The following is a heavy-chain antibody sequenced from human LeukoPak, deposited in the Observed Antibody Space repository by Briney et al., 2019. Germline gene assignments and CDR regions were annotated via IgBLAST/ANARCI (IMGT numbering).Heavy chain of an antibody. D-gene: IGHD3-3*01. CDR2: ISGSSDYI. J-gene: IGHJ6*02. CDR1: GFTFSTCA. CDR3: ARVLFGYYGVDV. V-gene: IGHV3-21*01. Sequence: GGSLRLSCAASGFTFSTCAMGWVRQAPGKGLEWVSSISGSSDYIFYADSVKGRFTMSRDNAKNSLYLQMNSLRAEDTAVYYCARVLFGYYGVDVWGQGTTVTVSS.